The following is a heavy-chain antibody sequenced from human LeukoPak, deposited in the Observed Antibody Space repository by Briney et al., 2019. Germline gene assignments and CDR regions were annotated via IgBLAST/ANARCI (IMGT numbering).Heavy chain of an antibody. Sequence: SETLSLTCTVSGGSLKNYYWNWLRQPAGKGLEWIGRIHTSGRTNYNPSLKSRLTMSVDTSKNQFSLRLTSVTAADTAVYYCARDGGSGWYDYWGQGILVTVSS. CDR1: GGSLKNYY. V-gene: IGHV4-4*07. J-gene: IGHJ4*02. CDR3: ARDGGSGWYDY. CDR2: IHTSGRT. D-gene: IGHD6-19*01.